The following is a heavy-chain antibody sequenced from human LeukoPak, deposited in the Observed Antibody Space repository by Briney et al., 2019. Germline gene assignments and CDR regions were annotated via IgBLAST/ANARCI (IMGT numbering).Heavy chain of an antibody. V-gene: IGHV1-8*01. CDR2: MNPNSGNT. CDR3: ARGRWGYSGYEGAFDI. Sequence: GASVKVSCKASGYTFTSYDINWVRQATGQGLEWMGWMNPNSGNTGYAQKFQGRATMTRNTSISTAYMELSSLRSEDTAVYYCARGRWGYSGYEGAFDIWGQGTMVTVSS. CDR1: GYTFTSYD. D-gene: IGHD5-12*01. J-gene: IGHJ3*02.